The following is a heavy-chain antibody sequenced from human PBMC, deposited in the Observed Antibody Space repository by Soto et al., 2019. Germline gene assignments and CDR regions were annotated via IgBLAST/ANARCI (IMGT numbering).Heavy chain of an antibody. CDR2: INSIGGTT. J-gene: IGHJ4*02. CDR3: VKVHGYDLDY. CDR1: GFTFSSYA. D-gene: IGHD5-12*01. Sequence: EVQLVESGGGLVQPGGSLRLSCSASGFTFSSYAMHWVRQAPGKGLEYVSVINSIGGTTDYADSVKGRFTISRDNSKNTLYLQMSSLRAEDTAVYYCVKVHGYDLDYWGQGTLVTVSS. V-gene: IGHV3-64D*06.